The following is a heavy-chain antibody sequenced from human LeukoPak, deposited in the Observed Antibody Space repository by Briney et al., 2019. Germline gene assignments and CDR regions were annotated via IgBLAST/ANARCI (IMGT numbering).Heavy chain of an antibody. V-gene: IGHV3-30*18. Sequence: GGSLRLSCAASVFTFSSYGMHWVRQAPGKGLEWVAVISYDGSNKYYADSVKGRFTISRDNSKNTLYLQMNSLRAEDTAVYYCAKDLLSIAAAGYSGGQYWGQGTLVTVSS. CDR2: ISYDGSNK. J-gene: IGHJ4*02. CDR3: AKDLLSIAAAGYSGGQY. D-gene: IGHD6-13*01. CDR1: VFTFSSYG.